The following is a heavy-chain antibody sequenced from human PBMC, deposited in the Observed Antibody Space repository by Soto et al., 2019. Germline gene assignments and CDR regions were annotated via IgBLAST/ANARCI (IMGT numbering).Heavy chain of an antibody. CDR2: IIPIFGTA. J-gene: IGHJ4*02. CDR3: ARVAGSSAVADFDY. CDR1: GGTFSSYA. Sequence: ASVKVSCKASGGTFSSYAISWVRQAPGQGLEWMGGIIPIFGTANYAQKFQGRVTITADESTSTAYMELSSLRSEDTAVYYCARVAGSSAVADFDYWGQGTLVTVSS. V-gene: IGHV1-69*13. D-gene: IGHD6-19*01.